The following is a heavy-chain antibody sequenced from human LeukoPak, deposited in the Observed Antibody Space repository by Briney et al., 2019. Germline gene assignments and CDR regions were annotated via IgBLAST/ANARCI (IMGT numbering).Heavy chain of an antibody. Sequence: PGGSLRLSCAASGFTLSIYAMSWVRQAPGKGLEWVSGISGSGGSTYYADSVKGRFTISRDNSKNTVYLQMNSLRAEDTATYYCAKEKTYYYDSSGCFDYWGQGTLVTVFS. V-gene: IGHV3-23*01. CDR3: AKEKTYYYDSSGCFDY. J-gene: IGHJ4*02. CDR2: ISGSGGST. CDR1: GFTLSIYA. D-gene: IGHD3-22*01.